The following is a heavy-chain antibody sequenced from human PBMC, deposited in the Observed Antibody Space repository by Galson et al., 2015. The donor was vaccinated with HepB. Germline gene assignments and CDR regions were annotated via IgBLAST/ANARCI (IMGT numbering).Heavy chain of an antibody. CDR1: GFTFSSYW. J-gene: IGHJ1*01. Sequence: SLRLSCAASGFTFSSYWMHWVRQAPGKGLVRVSRINSDGSSTSYADSVKGRFTISRDNAKNTLYLQMNSLRAEDTAVYYCARPGGYSSRVFQHWGQGTLVTVSS. CDR3: ARPGGYSSRVFQH. V-gene: IGHV3-74*01. D-gene: IGHD6-13*01. CDR2: INSDGSST.